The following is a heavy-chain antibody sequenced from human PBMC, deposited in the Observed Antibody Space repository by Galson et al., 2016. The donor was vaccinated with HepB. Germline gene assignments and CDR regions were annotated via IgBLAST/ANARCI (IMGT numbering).Heavy chain of an antibody. J-gene: IGHJ4*02. D-gene: IGHD3-10*01. Sequence: SLRLSCAASGFNFGGYSMNWVRQAPGKGLQWVSSIDSGSDNIYYAASVKGRFTVSRDNAKKPLFLQINSLRDEDTTVYYCARNGSASHLRAPFDQWGQGTLVTVSS. CDR3: ARNGSASHLRAPFDQ. CDR2: IDSGSDNI. V-gene: IGHV3-21*01. CDR1: GFNFGGYS.